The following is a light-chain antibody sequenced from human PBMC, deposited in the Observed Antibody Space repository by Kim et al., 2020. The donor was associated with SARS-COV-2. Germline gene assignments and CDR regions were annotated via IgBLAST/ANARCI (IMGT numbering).Light chain of an antibody. V-gene: IGKV1-17*01. Sequence: ASGGDRVTITCRASQDIRNDLGWYQQSPGRAPRRLIYGSSSVQSGVPSRFSGSGSGTEFTLTISSLQPEDFATYFCLQHNSYPITFGQGTRLEIK. CDR3: LQHNSYPIT. J-gene: IGKJ5*01. CDR1: QDIRND. CDR2: GSS.